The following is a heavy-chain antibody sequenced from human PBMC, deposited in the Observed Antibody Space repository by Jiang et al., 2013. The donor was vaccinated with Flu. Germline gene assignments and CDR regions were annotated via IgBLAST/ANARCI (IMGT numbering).Heavy chain of an antibody. D-gene: IGHD2-15*01. CDR2: INHSGST. CDR1: GGSFSGYY. J-gene: IGHJ3*02. V-gene: IGHV4-34*01. CDR3: ARGGYCSGGSCYTNNGAFDI. Sequence: ALLKPSETLSLTCAVYGGSFSGYYWSWIRQPPGKGLEWIGEINHSGSTNYNPSLKSRVTISVDTSKNQFSLKLSSVTAADTAVYYCARGGYCSGGSCYTNNGAFDIWGQGTMVTVSS.